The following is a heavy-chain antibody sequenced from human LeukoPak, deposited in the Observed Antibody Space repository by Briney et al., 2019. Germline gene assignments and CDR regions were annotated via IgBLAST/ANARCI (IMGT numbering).Heavy chain of an antibody. V-gene: IGHV3-7*01. D-gene: IGHD3-16*02. Sequence: PGGSLRLSCAASGFTFSDYYMDWVRQAPGKGLEWVVNIKEDGREKYYVDSVKGRFTISRDNAKNSLYLEMNSLRAEDTAVYYCARVNRWFDPWGQGTLVTVSS. J-gene: IGHJ5*02. CDR1: GFTFSDYY. CDR2: IKEDGREK. CDR3: ARVNRWFDP.